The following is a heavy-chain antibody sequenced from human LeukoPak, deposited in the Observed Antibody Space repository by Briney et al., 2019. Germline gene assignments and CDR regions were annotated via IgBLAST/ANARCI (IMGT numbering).Heavy chain of an antibody. CDR2: FDPEDGET. D-gene: IGHD1-26*01. J-gene: IGHJ4*02. CDR3: ATPDPTKYSGSYYEFDY. Sequence: GASVKVSCKVSGYTLTELSMHWVRQAPGKGLEWMGGFDPEDGETIYAQKFQGRVTMTEDTSTDTAYMELSSLRSEDTAVYYCATPDPTKYSGSYYEFDYWGQGTLVTVSS. V-gene: IGHV1-24*01. CDR1: GYTLTELS.